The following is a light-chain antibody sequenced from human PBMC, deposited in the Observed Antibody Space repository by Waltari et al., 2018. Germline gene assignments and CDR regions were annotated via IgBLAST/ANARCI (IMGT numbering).Light chain of an antibody. CDR1: QSVITF. J-gene: IGKJ2*01. CDR3: QQRSAWPRT. V-gene: IGKV3-11*01. CDR2: DTS. Sequence: IVLTQSPATLSLSPGGSATLPCRASQSVITFLTWYQQKPGQAPRLLIYDTSKRATGLPARFSGAGSGTDFTLTINSLEPEDFAIYYCQQRSAWPRTFGQGTKLEFK.